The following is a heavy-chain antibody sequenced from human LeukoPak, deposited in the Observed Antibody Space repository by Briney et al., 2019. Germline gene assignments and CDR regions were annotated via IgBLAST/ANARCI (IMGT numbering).Heavy chain of an antibody. V-gene: IGHV4-4*07. D-gene: IGHD3-10*01. CDR3: ARAAYGSGSYPYGYYFDY. Sequence: SETLSLTCTVSGGSISSYYWSWIRQPAGKGLEWIGRIYTSGSTNYNPSLKSRVTMSVDTSKNQFSLKLSSVTAADTAVYYCARAAYGSGSYPYGYYFDYWGQGTLVTVSS. CDR1: GGSISSYY. J-gene: IGHJ4*02. CDR2: IYTSGST.